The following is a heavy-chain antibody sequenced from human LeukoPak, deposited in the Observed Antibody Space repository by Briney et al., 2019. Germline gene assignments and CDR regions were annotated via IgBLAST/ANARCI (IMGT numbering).Heavy chain of an antibody. CDR3: ARRSPDSSGYYGNWFDP. J-gene: IGHJ5*02. V-gene: IGHV5-51*01. CDR1: GYRFTSYW. D-gene: IGHD3-22*01. Sequence: GESLQISCKGSGYRFTSYWIGWVRQMPGKGLEWMGIIYPGDSDTRYSPSFQGQVTISADKSISTAYLQWSSLKASDTAMYYCARRSPDSSGYYGNWFDPWGQGTLVTVSS. CDR2: IYPGDSDT.